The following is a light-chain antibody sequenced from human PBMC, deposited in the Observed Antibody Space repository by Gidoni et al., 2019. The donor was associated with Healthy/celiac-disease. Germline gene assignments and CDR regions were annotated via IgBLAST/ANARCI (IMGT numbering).Light chain of an antibody. CDR1: QSISSW. Sequence: DIQMTQSPSTLSASVGDRVTITCRASQSISSWLAWYQQKPGKAPKLLIYDASSLESGVPSRCSGSGSGTEFPITISSLQPDDFATYYCQQYNSFPYTFGQGTKLEIK. CDR3: QQYNSFPYT. V-gene: IGKV1-5*01. J-gene: IGKJ2*01. CDR2: DAS.